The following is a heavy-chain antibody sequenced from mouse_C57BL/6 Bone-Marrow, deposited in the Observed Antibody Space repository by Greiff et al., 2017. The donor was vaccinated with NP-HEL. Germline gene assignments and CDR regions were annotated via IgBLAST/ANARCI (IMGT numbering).Heavy chain of an antibody. CDR3: ARHAWFAD. CDR2: ISGGGGNT. CDR1: GFTFSSST. V-gene: IGHV5-9*01. Sequence: EVMLVESGGGLVKPGGYLKLSCAASGFTFSSSTMSWVRQTPEKRLEWVATISGGGGNTYYPDSVKGRFTISRDTAKNTLYLQRSSLRSEDTALYYCARHAWFADWGKGTLVTVSA. J-gene: IGHJ3*01.